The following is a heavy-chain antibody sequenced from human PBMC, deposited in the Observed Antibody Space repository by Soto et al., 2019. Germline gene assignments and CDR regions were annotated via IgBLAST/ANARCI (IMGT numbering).Heavy chain of an antibody. J-gene: IGHJ6*02. V-gene: IGHV1-69*13. CDR3: ASTALRSYYYYGMDV. D-gene: IGHD5-18*01. Sequence: SVKVSCKASGGTFSSYAISWVRQAPGQGLEWMGGIIPIFGTANYAQKFQGRVTITADESTSTAYMELSSLRSEDTAVYYCASTALRSYYYYGMDVWGQGTTVTVSS. CDR2: IIPIFGTA. CDR1: GGTFSSYA.